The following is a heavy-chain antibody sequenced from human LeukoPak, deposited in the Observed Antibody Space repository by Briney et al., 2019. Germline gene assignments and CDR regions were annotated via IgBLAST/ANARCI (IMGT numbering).Heavy chain of an antibody. J-gene: IGHJ4*02. CDR3: AKDGHYYDSMLYYFDY. Sequence: PSETLSLTCAVSGASVSSSHWWSWVRQPPGKGLEWIGEIFHSGNTNYNPSLKSRVTISVDKSKNQFSLKLNSVTAADTAVYYCAKDGHYYDSMLYYFDYWGQGTLVTVSS. V-gene: IGHV4-4*02. CDR1: GASVSSSHW. D-gene: IGHD3-22*01. CDR2: IFHSGNT.